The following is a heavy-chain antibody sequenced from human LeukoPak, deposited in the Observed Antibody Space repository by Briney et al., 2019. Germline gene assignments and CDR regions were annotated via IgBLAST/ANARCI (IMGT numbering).Heavy chain of an antibody. Sequence: PSETLSLTCTVSGGSISSYYWSWIRQPPGKGLEWIGYIYYSGSTNYNPSLKSRVTISVDTSKNQFSLKLSSVTAADTAVYYCARLAGALGYNWNDDYFDYWGQGTLVTVSS. J-gene: IGHJ4*02. CDR2: IYYSGST. CDR3: ARLAGALGYNWNDDYFDY. CDR1: GGSISSYY. V-gene: IGHV4-59*08. D-gene: IGHD1-1*01.